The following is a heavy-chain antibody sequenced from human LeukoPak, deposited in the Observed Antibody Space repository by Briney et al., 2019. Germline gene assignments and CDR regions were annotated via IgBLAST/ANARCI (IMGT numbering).Heavy chain of an antibody. CDR1: GGSFSGYY. Sequence: PSETLSLTCAVYGGSFSGYYWSWIRQPPGKGLEWIGSIYYSGSTNYNPSLKSRVTISVDTSKNQFSLKLSSVTAADTAVYYCARGVPPHVARLGKLSSLPFDYWGQGTLVTVSS. J-gene: IGHJ4*02. V-gene: IGHV4-34*01. CDR2: IYYSGST. CDR3: ARGVPPHVARLGKLSSLPFDY. D-gene: IGHD3-16*02.